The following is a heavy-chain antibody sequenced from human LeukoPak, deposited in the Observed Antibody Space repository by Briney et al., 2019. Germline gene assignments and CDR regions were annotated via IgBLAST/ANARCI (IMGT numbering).Heavy chain of an antibody. J-gene: IGHJ6*03. CDR3: ARDNESGYDYYYYYCYMDV. D-gene: IGHD5-12*01. V-gene: IGHV4-39*07. CDR2: IYYSGST. Sequence: SETLSLTCTVSGGSISSSSYYWGWIRQPPGKGLEWIGSIYYSGSTYYNPSLKSRVTISVDTSKNQFSLKLSSVTAADTAVYYCARDNESGYDYYYYYCYMDVWGKGTTVTVSS. CDR1: GGSISSSSYY.